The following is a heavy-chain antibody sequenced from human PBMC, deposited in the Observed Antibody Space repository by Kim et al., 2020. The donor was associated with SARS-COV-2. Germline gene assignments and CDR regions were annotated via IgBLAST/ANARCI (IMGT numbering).Heavy chain of an antibody. CDR3: AKGGRWLQSGLGY. D-gene: IGHD3-16*01. Sequence: ADSVKGRFTGSRDNSKNTLYLQMNSLRAEDTAVYYCAKGGRWLQSGLGYWGQGTLVTVSS. V-gene: IGHV3-33*06. J-gene: IGHJ4*02.